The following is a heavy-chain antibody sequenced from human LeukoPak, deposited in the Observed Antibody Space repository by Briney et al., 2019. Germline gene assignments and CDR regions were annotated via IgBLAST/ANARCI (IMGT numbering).Heavy chain of an antibody. CDR3: AREGIAAHPGAFDI. Sequence: GGSLRLSCAASGFTFSDYYMSWIRQAPGKGLEWVANIKQDGSEKYYVDSVKGRFTISRDNAKNSLYLQMNSLRAEDTAVYYCAREGIAAHPGAFDIWGQGTMVTVSS. CDR1: GFTFSDYY. V-gene: IGHV3-7*01. J-gene: IGHJ3*02. CDR2: IKQDGSEK. D-gene: IGHD6-13*01.